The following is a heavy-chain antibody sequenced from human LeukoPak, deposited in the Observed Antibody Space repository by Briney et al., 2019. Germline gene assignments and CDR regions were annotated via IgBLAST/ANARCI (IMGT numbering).Heavy chain of an antibody. D-gene: IGHD3-10*01. CDR2: IEGDWSTT. CDR1: GFTFSYYW. Sequence: GGSLRLSCAASGFTFSYYWMHWVRQAPGQGLVWVSRIEGDWSTTNYADSVKGRFTVSRDNAKNTLYLEMNSLRAEATAVYYCARVDYYGSGTYYDFWGQGTLVTVSS. V-gene: IGHV3-74*01. CDR3: ARVDYYGSGTYYDF. J-gene: IGHJ4*02.